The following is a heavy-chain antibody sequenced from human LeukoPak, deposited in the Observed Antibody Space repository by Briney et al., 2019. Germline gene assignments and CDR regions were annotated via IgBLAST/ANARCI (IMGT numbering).Heavy chain of an antibody. CDR3: ARVYSRRSSGYYYADY. CDR2: MNPNSGNT. D-gene: IGHD3-22*01. V-gene: IGHV1-8*01. J-gene: IGHJ4*02. CDR1: GCTFSSYD. Sequence: ASVKVSCKASGCTFSSYDINWVRQATGQGLEWMGWMNPNSGNTGYAQKFQGRVTMTRNTSINTAYMELSSLRSEDTAVYYCARVYSRRSSGYYYADYWGQGALVTVSS.